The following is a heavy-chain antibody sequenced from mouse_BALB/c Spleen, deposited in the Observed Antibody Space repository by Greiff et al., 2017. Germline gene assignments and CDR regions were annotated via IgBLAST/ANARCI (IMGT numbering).Heavy chain of an antibody. J-gene: IGHJ3*01. D-gene: IGHD3-3*01. CDR3: ASSRGSAWFAY. CDR2: IDPENGNT. V-gene: IGHV14-1*02. Sequence: EVQLQQSGAELVRPGALVKLSCKASGFNIKDYYMHWVKQRPEQGLEWIGWIDPENGNTIYDPKFQGKASITADTSSNTAYLQLSSLTSEDTAVYYWASSRGSAWFAYWGQGTLVTVSA. CDR1: GFNIKDYY.